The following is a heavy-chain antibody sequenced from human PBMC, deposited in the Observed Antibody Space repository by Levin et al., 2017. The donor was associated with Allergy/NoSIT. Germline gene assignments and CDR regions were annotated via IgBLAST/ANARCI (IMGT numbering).Heavy chain of an antibody. V-gene: IGHV4-4*09. D-gene: IGHD1-1*01. Sequence: PSETLSLTCNVSGGSTSKFYWNWIRQPPGKGLEWIGYIYNSGSTNYNPSLKSRVTISMDTSKSQFSLNLRSLTAADTAVYFCGPRFGDNWHDGFDLWGQGTMVTVSP. CDR3: GPRFGDNWHDGFDL. CDR1: GGSTSKFY. J-gene: IGHJ3*01. CDR2: IYNSGST.